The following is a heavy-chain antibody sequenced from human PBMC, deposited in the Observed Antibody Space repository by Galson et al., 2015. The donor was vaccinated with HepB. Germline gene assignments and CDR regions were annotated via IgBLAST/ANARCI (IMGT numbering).Heavy chain of an antibody. CDR1: GFAFGNYG. J-gene: IGHJ4*02. D-gene: IGHD6-19*01. CDR2: IWKDGRNK. CDR3: AREDATITVAALEY. V-gene: IGHV3-33*01. Sequence: SLRLSCAASGFAFGNYGMHWVRQAPGKGLEWMALIWKDGRNKHYADSLKGRFRISRDNTKNTLFLEADSLRAEETAVYYCAREDATITVAALEYWGQGVLVTVSS.